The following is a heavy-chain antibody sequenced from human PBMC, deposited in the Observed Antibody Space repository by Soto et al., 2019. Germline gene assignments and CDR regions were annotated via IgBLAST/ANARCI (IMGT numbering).Heavy chain of an antibody. D-gene: IGHD2-15*01. V-gene: IGHV3-33*08. CDR3: ARELIVVVVAALRTQYGMDV. Sequence: GGSLRLSCAASGFSFSYYGMHWVRQAPGKGLEWVAVIWYDGSNKYYADSVKGRFTISRDNSKNTLYLQMNSLRAEDTAVYYCARELIVVVVAALRTQYGMDVWGQGTTVTVSS. CDR1: GFSFSYYG. J-gene: IGHJ6*02. CDR2: IWYDGSNK.